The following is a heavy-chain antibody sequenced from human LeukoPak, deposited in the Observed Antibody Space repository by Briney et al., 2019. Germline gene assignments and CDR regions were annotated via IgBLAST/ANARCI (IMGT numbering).Heavy chain of an antibody. CDR1: GGTFSSYA. V-gene: IGHV1-69*04. CDR3: AREILLFRYFDY. J-gene: IGHJ4*01. D-gene: IGHD2-21*02. Sequence: GASLRVSCTASGGTFSSYAISWVRQAPGQGLEWVARIIAILGIANYAQTLQGRVTISADKSTSTAYMELSSLRSEDTAVYYCAREILLFRYFDYWGQGTLVTVSS. CDR2: IIAILGIA.